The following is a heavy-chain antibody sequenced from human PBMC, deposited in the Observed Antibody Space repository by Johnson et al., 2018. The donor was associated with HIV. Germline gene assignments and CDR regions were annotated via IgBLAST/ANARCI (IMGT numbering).Heavy chain of an antibody. D-gene: IGHD2-15*01. CDR2: INWNGGSR. V-gene: IGHV3-20*04. J-gene: IGHJ3*02. CDR3: ARCRGSTWSDASDI. CDR1: GFTFSIYG. Sequence: VQLVESGGGLVQPGGSLRLSCAASGFTFSIYGMHWVRQAPGKGLEWVAGINWNGGSRGYADSVKGRFTISRDNAKNSLYLQMNRLRAEDTAVYYWARCRGSTWSDASDIWGQGTMVTVSS.